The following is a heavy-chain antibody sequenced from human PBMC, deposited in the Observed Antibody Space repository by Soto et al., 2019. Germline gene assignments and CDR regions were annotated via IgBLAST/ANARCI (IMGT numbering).Heavy chain of an antibody. CDR2: IYYSGST. Sequence: QVQLQESGPGLVKPSETLSLTCTVSGGSISSYYWTWIRQPPGKGLEWIGYIYYSGSTNYNPSLKSRVTISVDTSKNQFSLKVSSVTAADTAVYYCARRWGAAVDYWGQGTLVTVSS. J-gene: IGHJ4*02. CDR3: ARRWGAAVDY. CDR1: GGSISSYY. V-gene: IGHV4-59*08. D-gene: IGHD1-26*01.